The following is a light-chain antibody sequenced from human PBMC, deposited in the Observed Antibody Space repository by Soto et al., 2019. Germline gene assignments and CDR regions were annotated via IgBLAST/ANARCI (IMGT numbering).Light chain of an antibody. CDR2: GTS. V-gene: IGKV3-15*01. Sequence: EIVMTQSPATLSVSPGERATLFCRASQSISSNLAWYQQKAGQAPRLLIYGTSTRATGIAARFSGSGSGTEFTLTISGLQSEDFAVYYCQQYNNWPPLTFGGGTKVEIK. J-gene: IGKJ4*01. CDR1: QSISSN. CDR3: QQYNNWPPLT.